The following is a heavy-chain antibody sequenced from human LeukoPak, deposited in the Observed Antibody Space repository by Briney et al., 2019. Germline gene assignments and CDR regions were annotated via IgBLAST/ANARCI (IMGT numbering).Heavy chain of an antibody. D-gene: IGHD1-26*01. V-gene: IGHV1-2*02. Sequence: YAQKFQGRVTMTRDTSISTAYMELSRLRSDDTAVYYCARVSSQVVGATRYWGQGTLVTVSS. J-gene: IGHJ4*02. CDR3: ARVSSQVVGATRY.